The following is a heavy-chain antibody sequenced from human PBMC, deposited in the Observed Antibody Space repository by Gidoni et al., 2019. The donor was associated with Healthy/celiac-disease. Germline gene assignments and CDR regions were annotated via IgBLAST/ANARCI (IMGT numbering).Heavy chain of an antibody. D-gene: IGHD6-13*01. CDR2: KSYDGSNK. J-gene: IGHJ6*02. CDR1: GFTFSSYG. Sequence: QVQLVESGGGVVQPGRSLRLSGAASGFTFSSYGMHWVRQAPGKGLEWVEVKSYDGSNKYYADSVKGRITNSRDNSKNTLYLQMNSLRAEDTAVYYCAKDIAAAGVYYYYYGMDVWGQGTTVTVSS. V-gene: IGHV3-30*18. CDR3: AKDIAAAGVYYYYYGMDV.